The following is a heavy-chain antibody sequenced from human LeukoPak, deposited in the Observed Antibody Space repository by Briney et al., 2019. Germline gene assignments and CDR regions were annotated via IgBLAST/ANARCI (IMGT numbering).Heavy chain of an antibody. J-gene: IGHJ3*02. V-gene: IGHV3-53*01. D-gene: IGHD1-1*01. Sequence: PGGSLRLSCAASGFSVGGNYISWVRQAPGKGLEWVSMICSDGSIFHADSVKGRFTMSRDNSRNTLDLQMNSLRVEDTAVYFCARDRRRLRGMNGDGDAFDIWGQGTMVTVSS. CDR1: GFSVGGNY. CDR3: ARDRRRLRGMNGDGDAFDI. CDR2: ICSDGSI.